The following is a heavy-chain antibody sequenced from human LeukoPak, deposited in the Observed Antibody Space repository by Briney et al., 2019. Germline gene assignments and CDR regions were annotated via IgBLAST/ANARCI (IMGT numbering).Heavy chain of an antibody. CDR3: ARHPVAGPYYFDL. CDR1: GGSISSYY. V-gene: IGHV4-59*08. J-gene: IGHJ4*02. D-gene: IGHD6-19*01. CDR2: IYYSGST. Sequence: SETLSLTCTVSGGSISSYYWNWIRQPPGKGLEWIGYIYYSGSTNYNPSLKSRVTISVDTSKNQFSLKLRSVTAADTAVYYCARHPVAGPYYFDLWGQGTLVTVSS.